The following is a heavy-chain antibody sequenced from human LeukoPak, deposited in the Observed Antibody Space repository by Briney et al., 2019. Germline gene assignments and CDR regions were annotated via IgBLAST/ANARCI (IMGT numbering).Heavy chain of an antibody. J-gene: IGHJ4*02. CDR3: ARRHSGSYGY. CDR2: IYTGGST. V-gene: IGHV4-39*07. CDR1: GGSISSSTYY. D-gene: IGHD3-10*01. Sequence: PSETLSLTCTVSGGSISSSTYYWGWIRQPPGKGLEWIGRIYTGGSTNYNPSLKSRVTISVDTSKNQFSLKLSSVTAADTAVYYCARRHSGSYGYWGQGTLVTVSS.